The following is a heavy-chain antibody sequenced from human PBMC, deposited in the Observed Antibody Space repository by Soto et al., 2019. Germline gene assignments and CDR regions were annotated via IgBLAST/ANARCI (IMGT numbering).Heavy chain of an antibody. CDR1: GFTFSRND. D-gene: IGHD4-4*01. V-gene: IGHV3-30-3*01. CDR2: ISYDGSNK. J-gene: IGHJ2*01. Sequence: QVQLVESGGGVVQPGRSLRLSWATSGFTFSRNDMHWVRQAPGKGLEWVAVISYDGSNKYYADSVKGRFTISRDNSKNTLYLQMNSLRLEDTALYYCARPLWRDDYNWGYFDLWGRGTLVTVSS. CDR3: ARPLWRDDYNWGYFDL.